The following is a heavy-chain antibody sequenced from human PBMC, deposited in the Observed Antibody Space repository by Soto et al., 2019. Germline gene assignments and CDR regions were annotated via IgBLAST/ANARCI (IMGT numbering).Heavy chain of an antibody. CDR2: IYYSGST. CDR1: GGSISSYY. V-gene: IGHV4-59*01. J-gene: IGHJ4*02. CDR3: ARVWGYAFDY. D-gene: IGHD3-16*01. Sequence: PSETLSLTCTVSGGSISSYYWSWIRQPPGKGLEWIGYIYYSGSTNYNPSLKRRVTISVDTSKNQFSLKLSSVTAADTAVYYCARVWGYAFDYWGQGTLVTVSS.